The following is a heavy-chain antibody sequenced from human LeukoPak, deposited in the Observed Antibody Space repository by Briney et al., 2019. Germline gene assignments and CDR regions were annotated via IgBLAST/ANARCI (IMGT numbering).Heavy chain of an antibody. Sequence: AGSLRLSCAASGFTFRSYGMHWIRQAPGKGLEWLAAISFDGNDKHYPDSVKGRFTNSRDNSMNTLYLQMNSLSSEDTAMYFCAKYHLRLDDYFDQWGQRSLVTVSS. CDR1: GFTFRSYG. J-gene: IGHJ4*02. D-gene: IGHD2-2*01. CDR3: AKYHLRLDDYFDQ. V-gene: IGHV3-30*18. CDR2: ISFDGNDK.